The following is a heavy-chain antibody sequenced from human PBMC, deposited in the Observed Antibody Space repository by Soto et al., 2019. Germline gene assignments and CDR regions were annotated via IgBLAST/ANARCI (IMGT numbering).Heavy chain of an antibody. CDR3: ARETEHYDYILGSYGSEKGNFDY. Sequence: EVQLVESGGGLVQPGGSLRLSCAASGFTFSSYSMNWVRQAPGTALVWVSYISSSSSTIYYADSVKGRFTISRDNAKNSLYLQMNSLSAEDTAVYYSARETEHYDYILGSYGSEKGNFDYWGQGTLVTVSS. V-gene: IGHV3-48*01. D-gene: IGHD3-16*02. CDR2: ISSSSSTI. CDR1: GFTFSSYS. J-gene: IGHJ4*02.